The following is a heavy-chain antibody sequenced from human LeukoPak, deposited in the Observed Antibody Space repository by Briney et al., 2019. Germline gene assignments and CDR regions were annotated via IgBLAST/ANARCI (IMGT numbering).Heavy chain of an antibody. Sequence: GGSLRLSCAASGFTFSSYSMNWVRQAPGKGLEWVSSISSSSSYIYYADSVKGRFTISRDNAKNSLYPQMNSLRAEDTAVYYCARDCSGGSRYSGVDYWGQGTLVTVSS. D-gene: IGHD2-15*01. CDR2: ISSSSSYI. CDR1: GFTFSSYS. J-gene: IGHJ4*02. V-gene: IGHV3-21*01. CDR3: ARDCSGGSRYSGVDY.